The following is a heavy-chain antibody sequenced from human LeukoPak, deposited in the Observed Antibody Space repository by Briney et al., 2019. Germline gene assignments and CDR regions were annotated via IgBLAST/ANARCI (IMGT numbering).Heavy chain of an antibody. D-gene: IGHD1-7*01. J-gene: IGHJ4*02. Sequence: PSETLSLTCTVSGGSISSSSYYWGWIRQPPGKGLEWIGYIYHSGSTYYNPSLKSRVTISVDRSKNQFSLKLSSVTAADTAVYYCARAPNYYFDYWGQGTLVTVSS. CDR1: GGSISSSSYY. CDR3: ARAPNYYFDY. CDR2: IYHSGST. V-gene: IGHV4-30-2*01.